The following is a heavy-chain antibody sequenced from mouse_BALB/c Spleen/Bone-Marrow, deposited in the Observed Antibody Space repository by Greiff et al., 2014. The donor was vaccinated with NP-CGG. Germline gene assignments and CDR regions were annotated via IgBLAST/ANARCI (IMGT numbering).Heavy chain of an antibody. D-gene: IGHD2-2*01. CDR3: ARERYGYDGWYFDV. J-gene: IGHJ1*01. Sequence: DLVKPGASVKLSCKTSGYTFTNYWINWIKQRHGQGLEWLGRIAPGSGSTYYNEMFKVKAPLTVDTSSSTAYIQLSSLSSEDSAVYFCARERYGYDGWYFDVWGAGTTVTVSS. CDR1: GYTFTNYW. V-gene: IGHV1S41*01. CDR2: IAPGSGST.